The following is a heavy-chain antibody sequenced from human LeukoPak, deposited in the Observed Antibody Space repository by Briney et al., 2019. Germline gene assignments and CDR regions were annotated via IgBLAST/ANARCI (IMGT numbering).Heavy chain of an antibody. D-gene: IGHD4-17*01. Sequence: ASVKVSCKASGYTFTKYGITWVRQAPGQGLEWMGWISTYNGNTNYAQKLQGRVTMTTDTFTSTAYMELRSLISDDAAVYYCARGDDYGDYWGLYWGQGTLVTVSP. CDR1: GYTFTKYG. CDR3: ARGDDYGDYWGLY. V-gene: IGHV1-18*01. CDR2: ISTYNGNT. J-gene: IGHJ4*02.